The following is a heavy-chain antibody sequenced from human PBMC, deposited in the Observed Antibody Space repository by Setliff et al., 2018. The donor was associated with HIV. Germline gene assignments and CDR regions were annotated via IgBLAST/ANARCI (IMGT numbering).Heavy chain of an antibody. V-gene: IGHV4-59*11. CDR2: IHYSGSS. CDR1: GGSITGHY. CDR3: ARDSRYCSGGSCYGYFDF. D-gene: IGHD2-15*01. Sequence: KTSETLSLTCTVSGGSITGHYWSWIRQPPGKGLEWIGYIHYSGSSNYNPSLKSRVSISVDTSKNQFSLKLSSVTAADTAVYYCARDSRYCSGGSCYGYFDFWGQGTLVTVSS. J-gene: IGHJ4*02.